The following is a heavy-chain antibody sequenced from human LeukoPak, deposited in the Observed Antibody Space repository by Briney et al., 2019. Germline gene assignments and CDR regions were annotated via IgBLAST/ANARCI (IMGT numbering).Heavy chain of an antibody. D-gene: IGHD3-22*01. CDR3: ARNYCYDSSGTEGNYFDY. Sequence: GASVKVSCKASGYTFTGYYMHWVRQAPGQGLEWMGWINPNSGGTNYAQKFQGRVTMTRDTSISTAYMELSRLRSDDTAVYYCARNYCYDSSGTEGNYFDYWGQGTLVTVSS. CDR2: INPNSGGT. V-gene: IGHV1-2*02. J-gene: IGHJ4*02. CDR1: GYTFTGYY.